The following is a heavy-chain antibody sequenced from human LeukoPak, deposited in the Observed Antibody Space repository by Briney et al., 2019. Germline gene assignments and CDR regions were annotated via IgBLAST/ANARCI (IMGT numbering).Heavy chain of an antibody. J-gene: IGHJ5*02. D-gene: IGHD3-3*01. Sequence: SETLSLTCAVYGGSFSGYYWSWIRQPPGKGLEWIGEINHSGSTNYNPSLKSRVTISVDTSKNQFSLKLSSVTAADTAVCYCARGGFLRFLEWLPSGFDPWGQGTLVTVSS. CDR3: ARGGFLRFLEWLPSGFDP. CDR1: GGSFSGYY. V-gene: IGHV4-34*01. CDR2: INHSGST.